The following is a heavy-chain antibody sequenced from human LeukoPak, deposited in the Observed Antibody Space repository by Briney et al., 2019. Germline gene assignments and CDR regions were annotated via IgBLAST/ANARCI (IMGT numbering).Heavy chain of an antibody. CDR3: ARDSSGEHWFDP. CDR2: IYHSGST. D-gene: IGHD6-19*01. V-gene: IGHV4-59*12. J-gene: IGHJ5*02. CDR1: GGSISSYY. Sequence: SETLSLTCTVSGGSISSYYWSWIRQPPGKGLEWIGSIYHSGSTHYNSSLKSRVTISIDTSKNQFSLKLSSVTAADTAVYYCARDSSGEHWFDPWGQGTLVTVSS.